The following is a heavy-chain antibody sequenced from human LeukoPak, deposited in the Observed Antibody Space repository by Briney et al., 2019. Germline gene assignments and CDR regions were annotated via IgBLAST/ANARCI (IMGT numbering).Heavy chain of an antibody. V-gene: IGHV3-21*01. D-gene: IGHD4-17*01. CDR2: ISSSSSYI. CDR1: GFTFSSYS. CDR3: AREAGDYGEFDY. Sequence: AGGSLRLSCAASGFTFSSYSMNWVRQAPGKGLEWVSFISSSSSYIYYADSVKGRFTISRDNAKNSLYLQMNSLRAEDTAVYYCAREAGDYGEFDYWGQGTLVTVSS. J-gene: IGHJ4*02.